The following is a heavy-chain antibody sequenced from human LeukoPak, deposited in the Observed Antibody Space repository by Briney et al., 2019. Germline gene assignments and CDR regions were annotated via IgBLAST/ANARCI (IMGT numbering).Heavy chain of an antibody. CDR3: ARREATVVTLGAFDI. CDR2: IIPILGIA. J-gene: IGHJ3*02. CDR1: GGTFSSYA. V-gene: IGHV1-69*04. Sequence: SVKVSCKASGGTFSSYAISWVRQAPGQGLEWMGRIIPILGIANYAQTFQGRVTITADKSTSTAYMELSSLRSEDTAVYYCARREATVVTLGAFDIWGQGTMVTVSS. D-gene: IGHD4-23*01.